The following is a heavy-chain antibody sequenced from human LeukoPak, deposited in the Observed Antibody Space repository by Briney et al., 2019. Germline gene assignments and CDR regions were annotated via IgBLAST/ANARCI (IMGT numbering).Heavy chain of an antibody. Sequence: GGSLRLSCAASGFTFDDYAMHWVRQAPGKGLEWVSGISWNSGSIGYADSVKGRFTISRDNAKNSLYLQMNSLRAEDTALYYCAKSRAARSDWFDPWGQGTLVTVSS. CDR3: AKSRAARSDWFDP. V-gene: IGHV3-9*01. D-gene: IGHD6-13*01. J-gene: IGHJ5*02. CDR1: GFTFDDYA. CDR2: ISWNSGSI.